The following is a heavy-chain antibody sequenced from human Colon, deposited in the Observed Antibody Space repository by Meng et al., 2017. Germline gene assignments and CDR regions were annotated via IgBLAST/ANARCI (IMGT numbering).Heavy chain of an antibody. D-gene: IGHD3-10*01. Sequence: QVLLQAWGAGLLTPSETLSLTCAVYGGSYSDTHWSWVRQPPGKGLEWIGEINHDGNPNYNPSLKSRVTISVDTSKNQFSLTLRSVTAADTAVDYCARNEIKYYFGSSNYRSYNYFDPWGQGTLVTVSS. CDR3: ARNEIKYYFGSSNYRSYNYFDP. V-gene: IGHV4-34*01. J-gene: IGHJ5*01. CDR1: GGSYSDTH. CDR2: INHDGNP.